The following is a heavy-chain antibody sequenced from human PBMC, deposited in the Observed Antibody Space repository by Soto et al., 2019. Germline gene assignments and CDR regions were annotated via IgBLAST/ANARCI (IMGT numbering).Heavy chain of an antibody. D-gene: IGHD1-1*01. CDR3: VRDGTKTLRDWFDP. CDR2: IYATGTT. Sequence: SETLSLTCTVSGASISCYYWSWIRKSAGKGLEWIGRIYATGTTDYNPSLKSRVMMSVDTSKKQFSLKLRSVTAADTAVYYCVRDGTKTLRDWFDPWGQGISVTVSS. V-gene: IGHV4-4*07. J-gene: IGHJ5*02. CDR1: GASISCYY.